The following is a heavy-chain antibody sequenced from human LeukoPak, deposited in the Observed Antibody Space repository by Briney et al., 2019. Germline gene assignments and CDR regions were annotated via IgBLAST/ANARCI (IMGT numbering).Heavy chain of an antibody. CDR1: GFTVSNNY. V-gene: IGHV3-66*01. D-gene: IGHD3-9*01. J-gene: IGHJ4*02. CDR3: ARGSTYYDILTGYSPFDN. Sequence: GGSLRLSCAASGFTVSNNYMNWVRQAPGKGLEWISLIYSDGSAFYADSVKGRFTISKDNSKNTLYLQMNSLRAGDTAVYYCARGSTYYDILTGYSPFDNWGQGTLVTVSS. CDR2: IYSDGSA.